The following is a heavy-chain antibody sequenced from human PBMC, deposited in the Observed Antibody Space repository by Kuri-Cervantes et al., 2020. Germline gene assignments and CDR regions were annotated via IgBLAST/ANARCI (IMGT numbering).Heavy chain of an antibody. Sequence: GSLRLSCTVSGGSINTNTYYWAWIRQPPGKGLEWIGSIYYRGNTHSNPSLKGRVSLSVDTSKNQFSLKLSSVTAADTAVYYCARGGSGYSYGYYYYYYMDVWGKGTTVTVSS. V-gene: IGHV4-39*01. J-gene: IGHJ6*03. CDR1: GGSINTNTYY. CDR3: ARGGSGYSYGYYYYYYMDV. CDR2: IYYRGNT. D-gene: IGHD5-18*01.